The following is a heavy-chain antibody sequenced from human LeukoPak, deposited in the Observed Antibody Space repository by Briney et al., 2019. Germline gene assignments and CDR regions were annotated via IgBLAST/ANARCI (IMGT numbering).Heavy chain of an antibody. CDR2: IYNNGST. D-gene: IGHD3-22*01. Sequence: SETLSLTCTVSGGSISSGSYYWGWMRQPAGKGLEWIGRIYNNGSTNFNPSLKRRDTIFVDTSQNQSSLKQSSVTAADTAVYYCARETYDDSSGYYYAPHFDYWGQGTLVTVSS. J-gene: IGHJ4*02. CDR3: ARETYDDSSGYYYAPHFDY. V-gene: IGHV4-61*02. CDR1: GGSISSGSYY.